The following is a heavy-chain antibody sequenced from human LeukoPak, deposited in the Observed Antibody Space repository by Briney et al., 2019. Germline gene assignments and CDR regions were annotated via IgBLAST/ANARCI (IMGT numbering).Heavy chain of an antibody. V-gene: IGHV3-30*04. D-gene: IGHD3-10*01. J-gene: IGHJ6*03. CDR2: ISYDGSNK. Sequence: GGSLRLSCAASGFTFSSYAMHWVRQAPGKGLEWVAVISYDGSNKYYADSVKGRFTISRDNSKNTLYLQMNSLRAEDTAVYYCARDPYFGELSPHVYYWYMDVWGKGTTVTISS. CDR3: ARDPYFGELSPHVYYWYMDV. CDR1: GFTFSSYA.